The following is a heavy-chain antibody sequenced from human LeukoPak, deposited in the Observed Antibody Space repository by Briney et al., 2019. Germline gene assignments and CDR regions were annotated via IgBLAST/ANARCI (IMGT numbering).Heavy chain of an antibody. CDR1: GGSISSSSYY. D-gene: IGHD6-13*01. J-gene: IGHJ5*02. CDR3: AREAAAANWFDP. Sequence: PSETLSLTCTVSGGSISSSSYYWGWIRQPPGKGLEWIGSIYYSGSTYYNPSLKSRVTISVDTSKNQFSLELSSVTAADTAVYYCAREAAAANWFDPWGQGTLVTVSS. CDR2: IYYSGST. V-gene: IGHV4-39*07.